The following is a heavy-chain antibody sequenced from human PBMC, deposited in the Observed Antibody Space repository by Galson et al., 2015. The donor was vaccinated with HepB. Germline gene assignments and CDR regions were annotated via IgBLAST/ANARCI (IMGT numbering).Heavy chain of an antibody. CDR2: IKPDGSVK. CDR3: ARDMAYGALDY. D-gene: IGHD4/OR15-4a*01. V-gene: IGHV3-7*01. Sequence: SLRLSCAASGFTFSSSWMTWVRLTPGRGLGWVANIKPDGSVKNHVASVRGRFTISRANAENSLYLQMNSLRAEDTGVYYCARDMAYGALDYWGQGTLVTVSA. J-gene: IGHJ4*02. CDR1: GFTFSSSW.